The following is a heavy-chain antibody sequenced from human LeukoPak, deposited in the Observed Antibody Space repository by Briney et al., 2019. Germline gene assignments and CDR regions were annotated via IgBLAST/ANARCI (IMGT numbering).Heavy chain of an antibody. CDR2: IYYSGST. Sequence: SETLSLTCSVSGDSINGYYWSWIRQPPGKGLEWIGYIYYSGSTNYNPSLKSRVTISVDTSKNQFSLKLSSVTAADTAVYYCARDSGTAAGPVSLDYWGQGTLVTVSS. J-gene: IGHJ4*02. CDR1: GDSINGYY. V-gene: IGHV4-59*01. CDR3: ARDSGTAAGPVSLDY. D-gene: IGHD6-13*01.